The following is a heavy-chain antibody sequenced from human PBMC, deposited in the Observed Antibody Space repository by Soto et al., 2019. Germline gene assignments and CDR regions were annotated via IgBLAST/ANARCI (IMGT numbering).Heavy chain of an antibody. CDR1: SGSISSTNW. Sequence: QVQLQESGPGLVKPSGTLSLTCAVSSGSISSTNWWTWVRQPPGKGLEWIGEISHSGSTNYNPSLKSRVTILVDKPKNQFSLTLTYVTAADTGVYYCARVAEDYGWFDPWGQGTLVTVSS. J-gene: IGHJ5*02. CDR3: ARVAEDYGWFDP. CDR2: ISHSGST. D-gene: IGHD4-17*01. V-gene: IGHV4-4*02.